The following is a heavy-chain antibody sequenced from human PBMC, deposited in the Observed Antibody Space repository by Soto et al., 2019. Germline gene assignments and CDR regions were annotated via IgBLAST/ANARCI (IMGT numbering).Heavy chain of an antibody. CDR3: VKDMSGDYYAMDV. J-gene: IGHJ6*02. V-gene: IGHV3-9*01. CDR1: GFRFDDNA. Sequence: GGSLRLSCAASGFRFDDNAMHWVRQAPGKGLEWVSGISWNSGNIGYADSVKGRFTISRDNAKNTLSLQMNSLRTEDTAFYYCVKDMSGDYYAMDVWGQGTTVTVSS. D-gene: IGHD3-10*01. CDR2: ISWNSGNI.